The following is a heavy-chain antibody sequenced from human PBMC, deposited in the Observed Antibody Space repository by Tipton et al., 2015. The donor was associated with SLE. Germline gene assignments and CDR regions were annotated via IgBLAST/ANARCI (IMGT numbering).Heavy chain of an antibody. CDR1: GGSISSSSYY. J-gene: IGHJ3*02. CDR2: IYYSGST. Sequence: TLSLTCTVSGGSISSSSYYWGWIRQPPGKGLEWIGSIYYSGSTYYNPSLRSRVTISVDTSKNQFSLMLSSVTAADSAVYYCATRKRIWAAFDIRAQGRMVTCSS. V-gene: IGHV4-39*07. CDR3: ATRKRIWAAFDI. D-gene: IGHD7-27*01.